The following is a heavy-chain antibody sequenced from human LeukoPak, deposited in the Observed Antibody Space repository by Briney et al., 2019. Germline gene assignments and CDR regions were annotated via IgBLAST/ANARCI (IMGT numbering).Heavy chain of an antibody. Sequence: GASVKVSCKASGYTFTSYYMHWVRQAPGQGLEWMGWINPNSGGTNYAQKFQGRVTMTRDTSISTAYMELSRLRSDDTAVYYCARDGYYYDSSGYYGIDYWGQGTLVTVSS. V-gene: IGHV1-2*02. CDR3: ARDGYYYDSSGYYGIDY. CDR1: GYTFTSYY. J-gene: IGHJ4*02. CDR2: INPNSGGT. D-gene: IGHD3-22*01.